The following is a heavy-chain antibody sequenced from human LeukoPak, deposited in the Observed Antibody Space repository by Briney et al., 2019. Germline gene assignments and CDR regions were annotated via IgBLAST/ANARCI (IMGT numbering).Heavy chain of an antibody. CDR3: ARVGGYSGYEFFDY. J-gene: IGHJ4*02. CDR2: ISSSSSTI. CDR1: GFTFSSYS. Sequence: GGSLRLSCAASGFTFSSYSMNWVRQAPGKGLEWVSYISSSSSTIYYADSVKGRFTISRDNAKNSLYLQMNSLRAEDTAVYYCARVGGYSGYEFFDYWGQGTLVTVSS. D-gene: IGHD5-12*01. V-gene: IGHV3-48*04.